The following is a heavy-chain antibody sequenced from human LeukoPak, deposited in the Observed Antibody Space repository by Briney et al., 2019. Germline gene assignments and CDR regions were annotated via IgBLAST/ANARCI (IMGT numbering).Heavy chain of an antibody. CDR2: IIPIFGTA. D-gene: IGHD3-16*02. CDR3: ASLPIGKVYYYYYMDV. CDR1: GGTFSSYA. V-gene: IGHV1-69*13. J-gene: IGHJ6*03. Sequence: ASVKVSCKASGGTFSSYAISWVRQAPGQGLEWMGGIIPIFGTANYAQKFQGRVTITADESTSTAYMELSSLRSEDTAVYYCASLPIGKVYYYYYMDVWGKGTRVTVSS.